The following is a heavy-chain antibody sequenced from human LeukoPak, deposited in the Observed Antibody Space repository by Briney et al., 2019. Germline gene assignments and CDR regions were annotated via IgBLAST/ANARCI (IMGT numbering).Heavy chain of an antibody. D-gene: IGHD3-10*01. CDR2: IYTSGST. CDR1: GGSISSYY. V-gene: IGHV4-4*07. CDR3: ARVRRFAELVVFDY. J-gene: IGHJ4*02. Sequence: PSETLSLTRTVSGGSISSYYWSWIRQPAGKGLEWIGHIYTSGSTNYNPSPKSRVTMSVDTSKKQFSLKLSSVTAADTAVYYCARVRRFAELVVFDYWGQGTLVTVSS.